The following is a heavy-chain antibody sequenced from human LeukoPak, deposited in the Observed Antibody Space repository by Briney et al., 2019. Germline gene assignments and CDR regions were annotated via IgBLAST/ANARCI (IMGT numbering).Heavy chain of an antibody. D-gene: IGHD2-15*01. J-gene: IGHJ5*02. Sequence: GASVEVSCKASGYTFTSYGISWVRQAPGQGLEWMGWISAYNGSTNYAQKLQGRVTMTTDTSTSTAYMELRSLRSDDTAVYYCARTQDYCSGGSCYLPWFDPWGQGTLVTVSS. V-gene: IGHV1-18*04. CDR2: ISAYNGST. CDR1: GYTFTSYG. CDR3: ARTQDYCSGGSCYLPWFDP.